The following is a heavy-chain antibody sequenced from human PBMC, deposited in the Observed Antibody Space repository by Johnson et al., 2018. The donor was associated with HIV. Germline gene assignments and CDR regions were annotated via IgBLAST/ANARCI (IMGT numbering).Heavy chain of an antibody. D-gene: IGHD6-19*01. Sequence: QVQLVESGGGLVQPGRSLRLSCAASGFTFDDYAMHWVRQAPGKGLEWVAFIRYDGSYKYYGDSVKGRFTISRDNSKNTLYLQMNSLRAEDTAVYYCARDWGLYSSGWYVDAFDIWGQGTMVTVSS. CDR1: GFTFDDYA. CDR3: ARDWGLYSSGWYVDAFDI. CDR2: IRYDGSYK. V-gene: IGHV3-30*02. J-gene: IGHJ3*02.